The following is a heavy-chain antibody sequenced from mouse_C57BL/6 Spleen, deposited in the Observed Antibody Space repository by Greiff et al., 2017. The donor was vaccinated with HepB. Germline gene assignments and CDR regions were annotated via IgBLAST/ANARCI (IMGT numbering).Heavy chain of an antibody. CDR1: GYTFTSYG. J-gene: IGHJ4*01. V-gene: IGHV1-81*01. D-gene: IGHD3-2*02. CDR2: IYPRSGNT. CDR3: AETAQATYAMDY. Sequence: VQLKQSGAELARPGASVKLSCKASGYTFTSYGISWVKQRTGQGLEWIGEIYPRSGNTYYNEKFKGKATLTADKSSSTAYMELRSLTSEDSAVYFCAETAQATYAMDYWGQGTSVTVSS.